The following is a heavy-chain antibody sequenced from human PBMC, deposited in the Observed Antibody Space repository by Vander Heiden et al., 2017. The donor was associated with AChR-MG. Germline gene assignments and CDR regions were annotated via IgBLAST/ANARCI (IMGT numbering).Heavy chain of an antibody. J-gene: IGHJ5*02. V-gene: IGHV3-7*01. Sequence: EVQLVESGGGLVQPGGSLRLSCAAFGFTFSRHWMSWVRQAPGKGLEWVANIKQDGSEKYYVDSVKGRFTISRDNAKNSLYLQMNSLRAEDTAVYYCAREKLLWCGESDNWFDPWGQGTLVTVSS. CDR3: AREKLLWCGESDNWFDP. CDR1: GFTFSRHW. D-gene: IGHD3-10*01. CDR2: IKQDGSEK.